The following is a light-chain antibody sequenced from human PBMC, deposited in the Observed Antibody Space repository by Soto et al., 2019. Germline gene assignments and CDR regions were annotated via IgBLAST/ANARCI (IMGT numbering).Light chain of an antibody. CDR2: DAS. V-gene: IGKV1D-13*01. Sequence: AVQLIQSPSSLSASVGETVTITCRASQGISDALAWYQQRPGRAPKLLIFDASNLKSGVPSRFSGSGSGTDFTLTISSLQPEDFTTYYCQQFNNYPPTFGGGTKVEIK. CDR1: QGISDA. CDR3: QQFNNYPPT. J-gene: IGKJ4*01.